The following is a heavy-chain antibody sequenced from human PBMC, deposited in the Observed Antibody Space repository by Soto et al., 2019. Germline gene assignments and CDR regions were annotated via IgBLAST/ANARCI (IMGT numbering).Heavy chain of an antibody. J-gene: IGHJ6*02. D-gene: IGHD1-26*01. CDR3: AAESREVNYGMDV. V-gene: IGHV1-58*01. CDR2: IVVGSGNT. CDR1: GFTFTSSA. Sequence: SVKVSCKASGFTFTSSAVQWVRQARGQRLEWIGWIVVGSGNTNYAQKFQERVTITRDMSTSTAYMELSSLRSEDTAVYYCAAESREVNYGMDVWGQGTTVTVSS.